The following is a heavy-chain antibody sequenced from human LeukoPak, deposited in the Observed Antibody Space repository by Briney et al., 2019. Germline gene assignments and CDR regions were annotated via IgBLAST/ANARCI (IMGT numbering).Heavy chain of an antibody. D-gene: IGHD3-10*01. J-gene: IGHJ1*01. V-gene: IGHV4-31*03. CDR3: ARVDGSGSSLQH. CDR1: GAYLKSGGYY. Sequence: SETLSLTCTVSGAYLKSGGYYWNWIRQFPGKGLEWIGYIYHTGSTDYNPSLKSRVSMSVDTSKNQFSLKLSSVTAADTAVYYCARVDGSGSSLQHWGQGTLVTVSS. CDR2: IYHTGST.